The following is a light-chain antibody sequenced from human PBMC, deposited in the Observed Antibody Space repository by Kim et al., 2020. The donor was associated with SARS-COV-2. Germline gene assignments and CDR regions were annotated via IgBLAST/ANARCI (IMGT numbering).Light chain of an antibody. J-gene: IGLJ1*01. CDR2: DVT. CDR3: TSFTSSITYV. V-gene: IGLV2-14*01. Sequence: QSALTQPASVSGSPGQSITISCTGTSSDVGSYNYVSWYQQYPGKAPKLMIYDVTKRPSGVSNRFSGSKSGNTASLTISGLQAEDEADYYCTSFTSSITYVFGTGTKVTVL. CDR1: SSDVGSYNY.